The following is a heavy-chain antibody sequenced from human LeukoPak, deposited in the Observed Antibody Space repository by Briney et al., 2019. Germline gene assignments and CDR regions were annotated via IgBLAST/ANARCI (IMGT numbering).Heavy chain of an antibody. CDR3: AKDHIVVVVADPLGYYFDY. CDR1: GFTFSSYS. CDR2: ISTSSSYI. D-gene: IGHD2-15*01. V-gene: IGHV3-21*01. Sequence: GGSLRLSCAASGFTFSSYSMNWVRQAPGKGLEWVSSISTSSSYIYYADSVKGRFTVSRDNAMNSLFLQMNSLRAEDTAVYYCAKDHIVVVVADPLGYYFDYWGQGTLVTVSS. J-gene: IGHJ4*02.